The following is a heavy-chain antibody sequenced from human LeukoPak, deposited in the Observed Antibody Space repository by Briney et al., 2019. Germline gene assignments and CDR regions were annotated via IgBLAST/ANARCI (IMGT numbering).Heavy chain of an antibody. CDR1: GYTFTSYY. D-gene: IGHD6-19*01. CDR3: ARSVAGTWDLYNWFDP. Sequence: ASVKVSCKASGYTFTSYYMHWVRQAPGQGLEWMGWISAYNGNTNYAQKLQGRVTMTTDTSTSTAYMELRSLRSDDTAVYYCARSVAGTWDLYNWFDPWGQGTLVTVSS. J-gene: IGHJ5*02. V-gene: IGHV1-18*04. CDR2: ISAYNGNT.